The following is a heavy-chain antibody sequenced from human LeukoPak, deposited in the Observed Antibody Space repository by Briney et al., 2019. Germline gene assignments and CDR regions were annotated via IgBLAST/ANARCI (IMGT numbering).Heavy chain of an antibody. D-gene: IGHD3-22*01. CDR1: GFTFSSYG. CDR2: ISYDGSNK. V-gene: IGHV3-30*18. J-gene: IGHJ6*03. CDR3: AKDGDSSGKWSPYYYYYYMDV. Sequence: GGSLRLSCAASGFTFSSYGMHWVRQAPGKGLEWVAVISYDGSNKYYADSVKGRFTISRDNSKNTLHLQMNSLRAEDTAVYYCAKDGDSSGKWSPYYYYYYMDVWGKGTTVTVSS.